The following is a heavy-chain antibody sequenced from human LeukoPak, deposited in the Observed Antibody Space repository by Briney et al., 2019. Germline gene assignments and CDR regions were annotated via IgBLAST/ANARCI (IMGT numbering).Heavy chain of an antibody. Sequence: GGSLRLSCAASGFTFSSSAMSWVRQAPGKGLEWVSSISGSGSGGSTYYADSGKGRFTISRDNSKNTLYLQMNRLRAEDTAVYYCAKSARTYYDYVGQDYYFDYWGQGTLVTVSS. J-gene: IGHJ4*02. CDR2: ISGSGSGGST. CDR1: GFTFSSSA. V-gene: IGHV3-23*01. CDR3: AKSARTYYDYVGQDYYFDY. D-gene: IGHD3-16*01.